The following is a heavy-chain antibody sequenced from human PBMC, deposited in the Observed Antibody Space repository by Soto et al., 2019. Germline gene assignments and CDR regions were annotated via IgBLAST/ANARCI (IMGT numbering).Heavy chain of an antibody. Sequence: QVPLVQSGAEVKKPGASVKVSCKASGYTFTSYGISWVRQAPGQGLEWMGWISAYSDNTNYAQKLQGRVTMTTDTSTSTAYMELRSLRSDATAVYFCARAGDYYDSSAYFSWGQGTLVTVSS. CDR2: ISAYSDNT. J-gene: IGHJ5*02. CDR3: ARAGDYYDSSAYFS. CDR1: GYTFTSYG. V-gene: IGHV1-18*01. D-gene: IGHD3-22*01.